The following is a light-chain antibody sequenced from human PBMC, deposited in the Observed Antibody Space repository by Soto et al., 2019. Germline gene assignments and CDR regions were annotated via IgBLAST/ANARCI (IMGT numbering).Light chain of an antibody. CDR1: SSDVGGYNY. CDR3: SSYTSSSTPLV. V-gene: IGLV2-14*01. CDR2: DVS. Sequence: QSALTQPASVSGSPGQPITISCTGTSSDVGGYNYVSWYQQHPGKAPKLMIYDVSNRPSGVSNRFSGSKSGNTASLTISGLQAEDEADYYCSSYTSSSTPLVFGGGTKVTVL. J-gene: IGLJ2*01.